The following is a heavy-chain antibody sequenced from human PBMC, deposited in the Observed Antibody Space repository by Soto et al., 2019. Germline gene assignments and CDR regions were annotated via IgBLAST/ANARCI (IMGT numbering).Heavy chain of an antibody. J-gene: IGHJ6*02. CDR1: GYTFTYRY. D-gene: IGHD3-10*01. CDR2: ITGLNGDT. Sequence: QMPLVQSGAEVKKTGSSVKVSCTASGYTFTYRYLHWVRQAPGQALEWMGWITGLNGDTNLAQKFQGRVTITRDRSMTTASMELSSLTSDDTGIYYCATPGAYGGPSYGMDVWGQGTSVTVSS. CDR3: ATPGAYGGPSYGMDV. V-gene: IGHV1-45*02.